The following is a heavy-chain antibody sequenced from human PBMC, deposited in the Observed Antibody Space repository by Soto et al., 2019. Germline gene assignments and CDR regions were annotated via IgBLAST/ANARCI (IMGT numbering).Heavy chain of an antibody. J-gene: IGHJ4*02. CDR1: GFSFSSHS. D-gene: IGHD2-15*01. CDR3: AKRRGAGGHFDY. V-gene: IGHV3-23*01. CDR2: VSIGGST. Sequence: GGSLRLSCVASGFSFSSHSVTWVRQGPGKGLEWVAVVSIGGSTHYADSVRGRFTISRDNSKNTLSLQMNSLTAEDTAVYFCAKRRGAGGHFDYWGQGALVTVSS.